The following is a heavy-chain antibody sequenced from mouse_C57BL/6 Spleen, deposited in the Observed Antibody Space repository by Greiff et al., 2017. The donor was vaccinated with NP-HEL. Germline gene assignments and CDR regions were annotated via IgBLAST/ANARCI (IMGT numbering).Heavy chain of an antibody. J-gene: IGHJ1*03. CDR3: TRGDYYGSSPSYWYFDV. CDR1: GFTFSSYA. D-gene: IGHD1-1*01. Sequence: EVKLQESGEGLVKPGGSLKLSCAASGFTFSSYAMSWVRQTPEKRLEWVAYISSGGDYIYYADTVKGRFTISRDNARNTLYLQMSSLKSEDTAMYYCTRGDYYGSSPSYWYFDVWGTGTTVTVSS. CDR2: ISSGGDYI. V-gene: IGHV5-9-1*02.